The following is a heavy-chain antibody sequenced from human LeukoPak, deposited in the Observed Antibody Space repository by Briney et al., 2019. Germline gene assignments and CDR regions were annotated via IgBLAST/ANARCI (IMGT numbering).Heavy chain of an antibody. Sequence: PSETLSLTCAVYGGSFSGYYWSWIRQPPGKGLEWIGEINHSGSTNYNPSLKSRVTISVDTSKNQFSLKLNSVTAADTAVYYCARQGITIFGVITPNWFDPWGQGTLVTVSS. J-gene: IGHJ5*02. CDR1: GGSFSGYY. D-gene: IGHD3-3*01. V-gene: IGHV4-34*01. CDR2: INHSGST. CDR3: ARQGITIFGVITPNWFDP.